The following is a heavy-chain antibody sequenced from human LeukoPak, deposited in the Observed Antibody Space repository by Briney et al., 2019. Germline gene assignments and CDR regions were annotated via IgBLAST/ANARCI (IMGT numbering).Heavy chain of an antibody. D-gene: IGHD6-6*01. CDR3: AGLRSRAFDI. Sequence: SETLSLTCTVSGGSTISHYWSWLRQPPGKGLEWIAYTYYTGTTNYNPSLKSRVTISIDTSKDQFSLRLSSVTATDTAVYYCAGLRSRAFDIWGPGTMVSVSS. CDR1: GGSTISHY. J-gene: IGHJ3*02. CDR2: TYYTGTT. V-gene: IGHV4-59*08.